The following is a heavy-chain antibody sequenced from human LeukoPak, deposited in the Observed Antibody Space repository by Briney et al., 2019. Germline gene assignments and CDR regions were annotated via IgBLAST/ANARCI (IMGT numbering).Heavy chain of an antibody. CDR2: INHSGST. D-gene: IGHD4-23*01. CDR1: GGSFSGYY. J-gene: IGHJ4*02. Sequence: SETLSLTCAVYGGSFSGYYWSWIRQPPGKGLEWIGEINHSGSTNYNPSLKSRVTISVDTSKNQFSLKLSSVTAADTAVYYCVRGGYGGNSWGQGTLVTVSS. V-gene: IGHV4-34*01. CDR3: VRGGYGGNS.